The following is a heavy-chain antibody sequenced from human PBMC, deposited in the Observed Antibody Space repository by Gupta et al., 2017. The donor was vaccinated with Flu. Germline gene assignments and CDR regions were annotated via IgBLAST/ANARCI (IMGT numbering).Heavy chain of an antibody. CDR3: ARGGYNWNDLYD. Sequence: ETLSLTCTVSGVSTSRKYWAWIRQSAGKGLEWIRRIYGSGTIDDNPSLRGRLTLSVDSSKNQLSLRLRSVTAADTAVYYCARGGYNWNDLYDWGQGILVTVSS. D-gene: IGHD1-20*01. J-gene: IGHJ4*02. CDR1: GVSTSRKY. V-gene: IGHV4-4*07. CDR2: IYGSGTI.